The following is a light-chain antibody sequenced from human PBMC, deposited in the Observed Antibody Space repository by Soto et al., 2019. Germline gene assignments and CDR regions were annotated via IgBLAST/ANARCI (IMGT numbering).Light chain of an antibody. CDR2: GES. CDR1: QSVSSSY. V-gene: IGKV3-20*01. CDR3: QQYGSSPEIT. J-gene: IGKJ4*01. Sequence: EIVLTQSPGTLSLSPGERATLSCRASQSVSSSYLAWFQQKPGQAPRLLIYGESGRATGIPDRFSGSGSGTDFTLTISRLEPEDFAVYYCQQYGSSPEITFGGGTKVEIK.